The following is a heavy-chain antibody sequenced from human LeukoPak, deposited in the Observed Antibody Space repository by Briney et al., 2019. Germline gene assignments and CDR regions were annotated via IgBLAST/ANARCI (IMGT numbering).Heavy chain of an antibody. J-gene: IGHJ4*02. V-gene: IGHV3-23*01. CDR1: GFTFSSYA. CDR3: ARELRIAARPFHFDY. Sequence: PGGSLRLSCAASGFTFSSYAMSWVRQAPGKGLEWVSAISGSGGSTYYADSVKGRFTISRDNAKNSLYLQMNSLRAEDTAVYYCARELRIAARPFHFDYWGQGTLVTVSS. CDR2: ISGSGGST. D-gene: IGHD6-6*01.